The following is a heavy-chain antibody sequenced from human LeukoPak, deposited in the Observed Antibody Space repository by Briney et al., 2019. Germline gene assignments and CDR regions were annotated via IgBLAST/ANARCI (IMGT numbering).Heavy chain of an antibody. CDR3: ASNGVYCSITSCYWEDLDFDY. CDR1: AYTFTGYY. Sequence: ASVNVSLSSAAYTFTGYYMHRVRQAPAPGHGWVGWINTNSGGTNYAQKFQGRVAMTRDTSISTAYMELSRLRSDDTAVYYCASNGVYCSITSCYWEDLDFDYWGQGTLVTVSS. CDR2: INTNSGGT. V-gene: IGHV1-2*02. J-gene: IGHJ4*02. D-gene: IGHD2-2*01.